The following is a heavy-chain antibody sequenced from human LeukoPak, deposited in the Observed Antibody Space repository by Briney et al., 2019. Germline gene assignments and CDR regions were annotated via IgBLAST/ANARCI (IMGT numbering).Heavy chain of an antibody. V-gene: IGHV3-48*03. Sequence: GGSLRLSRVPSGFTFSSYEMNWVRHAPGEGLECVAYIISSGDNIFNAHSVRGRFTISRVRATNSLYLQMNSLRADDTAVFFCTRERLKRHDAFDMWGEGKVVSVSS. CDR3: TRERLKRHDAFDM. J-gene: IGHJ3*02. CDR2: IISSGDNI. D-gene: IGHD2-21*02. CDR1: GFTFSSYE.